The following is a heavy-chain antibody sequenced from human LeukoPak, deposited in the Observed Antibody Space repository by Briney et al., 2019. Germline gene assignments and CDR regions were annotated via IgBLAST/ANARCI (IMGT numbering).Heavy chain of an antibody. Sequence: GGSLRLSCAASGFTFSSYGMHWVRQAPGKGLEWVALIRYDGSNKYYADSVKGRFTISRDNSKNTLYLQMNSLRAEDTAVYYCANDGYGDYVIHYWGQGTLVTVSS. D-gene: IGHD4-17*01. CDR2: IRYDGSNK. V-gene: IGHV3-30*02. CDR3: ANDGYGDYVIHY. J-gene: IGHJ4*02. CDR1: GFTFSSYG.